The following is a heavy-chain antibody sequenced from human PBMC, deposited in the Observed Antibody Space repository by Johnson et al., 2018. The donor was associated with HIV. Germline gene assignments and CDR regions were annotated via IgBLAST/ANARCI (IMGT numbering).Heavy chain of an antibody. CDR1: GFTFSSYA. J-gene: IGHJ3*01. CDR2: ISTSGDTT. V-gene: IGHV3-48*04. CDR3: ARVGYQLHEAFDR. D-gene: IGHD2-2*01. Sequence: VQLVESGGGLVQPGGSLRLSCAASGFTFSSYAMSWVRQAPGKGLEWVSYISTSGDTTYYADSVKGRFTLSRDNAKNSLFLQMHSLRVEYTAIYYCARVGYQLHEAFDRWGLGTMVTVAS.